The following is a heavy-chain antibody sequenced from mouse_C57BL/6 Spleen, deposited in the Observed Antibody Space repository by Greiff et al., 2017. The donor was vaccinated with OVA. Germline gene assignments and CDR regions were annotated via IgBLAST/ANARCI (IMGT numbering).Heavy chain of an antibody. Sequence: VQLQESGAELVKPGASVKLSCKASGYTFTEYTIHWVKQRSGQGLEWIGWFYPGSGSIKYNEKFKDKATLTADKSSSTVYMELSRLTSEDSAVYFCARHEGIYYDYEPRLGDWGQGTLVTVSA. D-gene: IGHD2-4*01. CDR3: ARHEGIYYDYEPRLGD. J-gene: IGHJ3*01. CDR2: FYPGSGSI. CDR1: GYTFTEYT. V-gene: IGHV1-62-2*01.